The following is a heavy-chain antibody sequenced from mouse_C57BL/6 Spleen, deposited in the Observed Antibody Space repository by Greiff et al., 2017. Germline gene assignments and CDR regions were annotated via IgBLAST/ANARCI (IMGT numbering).Heavy chain of an antibody. J-gene: IGHJ4*01. CDR3: ARATKITHYYAMDY. CDR1: GYTFTSYW. V-gene: IGHV1-69*01. CDR2: IDPSDSYT. Sequence: QVQLQQPGAELVMPGASVKLSCKASGYTFTSYWMHWVKQRPGQGLEWIGEIDPSDSYTNYNQKFKGKSTMTVDKSSSTAYMQLSSLTSEDSAVYYCARATKITHYYAMDYWGQGTSVTVSA. D-gene: IGHD2-4*01.